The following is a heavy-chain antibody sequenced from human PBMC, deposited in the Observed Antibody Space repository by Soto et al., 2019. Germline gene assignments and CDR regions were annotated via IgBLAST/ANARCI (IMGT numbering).Heavy chain of an antibody. CDR1: GFTFSSYG. CDR3: ARDIIGQWELAPSDY. J-gene: IGHJ4*02. Sequence: GGSLRLSCAASGFTFSSYGMHWVRQAPGKGLEWVAVIWYDGSNKYYADSVKGRFTISRDNSKNTLYLQMNSLRAEDTAVYYCARDIIGQWELAPSDYWGQGTLVTVSS. D-gene: IGHD1-26*01. V-gene: IGHV3-33*01. CDR2: IWYDGSNK.